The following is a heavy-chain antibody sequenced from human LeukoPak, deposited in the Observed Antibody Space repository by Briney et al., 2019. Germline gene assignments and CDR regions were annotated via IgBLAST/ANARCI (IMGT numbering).Heavy chain of an antibody. V-gene: IGHV4-4*02. Sequence: PSGTLSLTCAVSGGSISSSNWWSWVRQPPGKGLEWIGEIYHSGSTNYNPSLKSRVTMSVDTSKNQFSLNLSSVTAADTAVYYCASQTTSAWPYCFDYWAREPWSPSP. CDR2: IYHSGST. J-gene: IGHJ4*02. CDR3: ASQTTSAWPYCFDY. D-gene: IGHD6-19*01. CDR1: GGSISSSNW.